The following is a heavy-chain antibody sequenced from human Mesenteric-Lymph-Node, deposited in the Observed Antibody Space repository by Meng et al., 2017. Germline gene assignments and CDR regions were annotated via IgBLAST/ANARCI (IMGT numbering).Heavy chain of an antibody. CDR3: ARDVAGVPGLAGVAEMFYFDY. D-gene: IGHD3-3*01. J-gene: IGHJ4*02. CDR1: GGSISSGGYY. V-gene: IGHV4-31*03. Sequence: SETLSLTCTVSGGSISSGGYYWSWIRQHPGKGLEWIGYIYYSGSTYYNPSLKSRVTISVDTSKNQFSLKLSSVTAADTAVYYCARDVAGVPGLAGVAEMFYFDYWGQGTLVTVSS. CDR2: IYYSGST.